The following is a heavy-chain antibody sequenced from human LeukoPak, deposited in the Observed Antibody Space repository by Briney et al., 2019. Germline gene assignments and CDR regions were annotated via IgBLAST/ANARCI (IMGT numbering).Heavy chain of an antibody. Sequence: SETLSLTCTVSGGSISSGSYYWSWIRQPAGTGLEWIGHIYTSGTTNYNPSLKSRATISVDTSKNQFSLKLNSVTAADTAVYYCARDWGGLNWFDPWGQGTLVTVSS. J-gene: IGHJ5*02. D-gene: IGHD3-16*01. V-gene: IGHV4-61*09. CDR2: IYTSGTT. CDR3: ARDWGGLNWFDP. CDR1: GGSISSGSYY.